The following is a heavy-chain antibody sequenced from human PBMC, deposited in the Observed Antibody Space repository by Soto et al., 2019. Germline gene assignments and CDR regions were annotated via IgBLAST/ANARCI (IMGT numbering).Heavy chain of an antibody. D-gene: IGHD6-13*01. J-gene: IGHJ6*03. CDR2: ISGSGGST. CDR1: GFTFSSYA. Sequence: PGGSLRLSCAASGFTFSSYAMSWVRQAPGKGLEWVSAISGSGGSTYYADSVKGRFTISRDNSKNTLYLQMNSLRAEDTAVYYCAKRGYSSSWYRYYYRDVWGKGTTVPVSS. CDR3: AKRGYSSSWYRYYYRDV. V-gene: IGHV3-23*01.